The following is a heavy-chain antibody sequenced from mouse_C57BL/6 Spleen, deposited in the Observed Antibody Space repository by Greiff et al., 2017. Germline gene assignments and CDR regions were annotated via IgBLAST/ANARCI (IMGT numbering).Heavy chain of an antibody. CDR1: GYTFTSYW. CDR2: IYPGSGST. V-gene: IGHV1-55*01. J-gene: IGHJ2*01. Sequence: QVQLQQPGAELVKPGASVKMSCKASGYTFTSYWITWVKQRPGQGLEWIGDIYPGSGSTNYNEKFKSKATLTVDTSSSTAYMQLNSLTSEDSAVYYCARTYGSSPYYFDYWGQGTTLTVSS. D-gene: IGHD1-1*01. CDR3: ARTYGSSPYYFDY.